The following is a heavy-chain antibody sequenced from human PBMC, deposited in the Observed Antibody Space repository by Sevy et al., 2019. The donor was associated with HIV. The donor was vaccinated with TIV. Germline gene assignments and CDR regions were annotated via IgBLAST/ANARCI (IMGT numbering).Heavy chain of an antibody. Sequence: ASVKVSCKASGYTFTNYALHWVRQAPGQSLEWMGWINIGNGNTRYSQKFQDRFTITRGTSASTAYMELNSLTSEDTAVYYCARDQTAARKGLDYWGQGPLVTVS. CDR3: ARDQTAARKGLDY. V-gene: IGHV1-3*04. J-gene: IGHJ4*02. D-gene: IGHD2-15*01. CDR2: INIGNGNT. CDR1: GYTFTNYA.